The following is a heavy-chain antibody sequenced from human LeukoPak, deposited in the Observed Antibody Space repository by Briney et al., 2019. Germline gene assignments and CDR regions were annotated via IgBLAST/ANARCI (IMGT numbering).Heavy chain of an antibody. J-gene: IGHJ6*02. V-gene: IGHV3-66*01. CDR2: IYSGGST. Sequence: PGGSLRLSCAASGFTVSSNYMSWVRQAPGKGLEWVSVIYSGGSTYYADSVKGRFTISRDNSKNTLYLQMNSLRAEDTAVYYCAKDDYGDYARYYYYYGMDVWGQGTTVTVSS. D-gene: IGHD4-17*01. CDR3: AKDDYGDYARYYYYYGMDV. CDR1: GFTVSSNY.